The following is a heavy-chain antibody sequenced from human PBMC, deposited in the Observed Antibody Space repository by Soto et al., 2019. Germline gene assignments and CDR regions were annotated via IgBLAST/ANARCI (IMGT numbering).Heavy chain of an antibody. D-gene: IGHD2-2*01. CDR3: ARGPRGLYHHDY. J-gene: IGHJ4*02. CDR2: INMDGSST. V-gene: IGHV3-74*01. CDR1: GFTFSGDW. Sequence: SGFTFSGDWMHWVRQAAGKGLVWVSRINMDGSSTNYADSVKGRFTISRDNAKNTLYLQMNSLRVDDTAVYYCARGPRGLYHHDYWGQGALVTVSS.